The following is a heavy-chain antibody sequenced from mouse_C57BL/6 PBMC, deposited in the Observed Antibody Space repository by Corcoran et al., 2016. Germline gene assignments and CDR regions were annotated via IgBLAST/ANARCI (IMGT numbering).Heavy chain of an antibody. V-gene: IGHV1-19*01. Sequence: EVQLQQSGPVLVKPGASVKMSCKASGYTFTDYYLNWVKQSHGKSLEWIGVINPYNGGTSYNQKFKGKATLTVDKSSSTAYMELNSLTSEDSAVYYCARGQGNYAMDYWCQGTAVTVSS. CDR3: ARGQGNYAMDY. CDR2: INPYNGGT. J-gene: IGHJ4*01. CDR1: GYTFTDYY. D-gene: IGHD6-1*01.